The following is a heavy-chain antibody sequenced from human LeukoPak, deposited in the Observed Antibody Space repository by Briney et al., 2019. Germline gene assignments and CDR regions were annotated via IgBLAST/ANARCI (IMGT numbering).Heavy chain of an antibody. CDR3: ARAARFYYDTSGYYY. D-gene: IGHD3-22*01. Sequence: PGGSLRLSCAASGFTFSSYSMNWVRQAPGKGLEWVSYISRSSSTIYYGDSVKGRFTISRDNAKKSLYLQMNSLRAEDTAVYYCARAARFYYDTSGYYYWGQGILVTVSS. J-gene: IGHJ4*02. CDR1: GFTFSSYS. V-gene: IGHV3-48*01. CDR2: ISRSSSTI.